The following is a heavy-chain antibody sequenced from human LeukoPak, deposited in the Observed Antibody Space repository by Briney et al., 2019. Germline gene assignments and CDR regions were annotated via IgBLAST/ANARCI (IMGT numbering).Heavy chain of an antibody. CDR3: ARLYSSNWYRYFDF. Sequence: KPSETLSLTCSVAGGSISSSRHYWGWIRQPPGKGLEWIGNIYYGGSTYYNPSLKSRVTISVDTSKNQFSLKLSSVSAADTAIYYCARLYSSNWYRYFDFWGQGTLVTVSS. V-gene: IGHV4-39*01. J-gene: IGHJ4*02. CDR2: IYYGGST. CDR1: GGSISSSRHY. D-gene: IGHD6-13*01.